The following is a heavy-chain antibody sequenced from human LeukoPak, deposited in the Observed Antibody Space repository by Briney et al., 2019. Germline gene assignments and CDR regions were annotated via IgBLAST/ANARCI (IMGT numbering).Heavy chain of an antibody. J-gene: IGHJ5*02. CDR2: IYYSGST. CDR3: ARDSAGYLGS. D-gene: IGHD1-26*01. CDR1: GGSISSYY. Sequence: SETLSLTCTVSGGSISSYYWSWIRQPPGKGLEWIGYIYYSGSTNYNPSLKSRVTISVDTSKNQFSLKLSSVTAADTAVYYCARDSAGYLGSWGQGTLVTVSS. V-gene: IGHV4-59*12.